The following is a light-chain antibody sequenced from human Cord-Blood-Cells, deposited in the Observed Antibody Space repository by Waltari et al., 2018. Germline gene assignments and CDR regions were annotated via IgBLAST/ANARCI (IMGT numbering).Light chain of an antibody. CDR3: QQRSNWPWT. V-gene: IGKV3-11*01. CDR2: DAS. CDR1: QSVSSY. J-gene: IGKJ1*01. Sequence: EIVLTQSPATLSLSPGKRATLSCRASQSVSSYLAWYQQKPGQAPRLLFYDASNRATGIPARFSGSGSGTDFTLTISSLEPEDFAVYYCQQRSNWPWTFGQGTKVEIK.